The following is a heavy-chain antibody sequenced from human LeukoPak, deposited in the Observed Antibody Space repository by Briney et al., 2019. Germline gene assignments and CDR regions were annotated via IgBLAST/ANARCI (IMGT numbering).Heavy chain of an antibody. CDR2: ISAYNGNT. CDR1: GYTFTSYG. J-gene: IGHJ6*02. D-gene: IGHD2-15*01. Sequence: GASVKVSCKASGYTFTSYGISWVRQAPGQGLEWMGWISAYNGNTNYAQKLQGRVTMTTDTSTSTAYMELRSLRSDDTAVYYCARDVIGYCSGGSCHPSYYYYGMDVWGQGTTVTVSS. CDR3: ARDVIGYCSGGSCHPSYYYYGMDV. V-gene: IGHV1-18*01.